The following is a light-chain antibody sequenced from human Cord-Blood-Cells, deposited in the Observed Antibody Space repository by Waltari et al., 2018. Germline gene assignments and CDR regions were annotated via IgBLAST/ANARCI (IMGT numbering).Light chain of an antibody. J-gene: IGKJ3*01. CDR3: QQSYSTPFT. V-gene: IGKV1-39*01. Sequence: DIQMTMSPSPLSQSVGDRVPSTCRASQSISSYLNWYQQKPGKAPKLLIYAASSLQSGVPSRFSGSGYGTDFTLTISSLQPEDFATYYCQQSYSTPFTFGPGTKVDIK. CDR1: QSISSY. CDR2: AAS.